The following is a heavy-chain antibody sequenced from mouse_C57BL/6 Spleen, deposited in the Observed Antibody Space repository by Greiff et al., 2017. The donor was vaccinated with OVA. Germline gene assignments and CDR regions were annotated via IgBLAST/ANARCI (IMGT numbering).Heavy chain of an antibody. D-gene: IGHD2-4*01. J-gene: IGHJ3*01. CDR3: SRTYYDYPFAY. V-gene: IGHV1-42*01. CDR1: GYSFTGYY. Sequence: EVQLQQSGPELVKPGASVKISCKASGYSFTGYYMNWVKQSPEKSLEWIGEINPSTGGTTYNQKFKAKATLTVDKSSSTAYMQLKSLTSEDSAVYYCSRTYYDYPFAYWGKGTLVTVSA. CDR2: INPSTGGT.